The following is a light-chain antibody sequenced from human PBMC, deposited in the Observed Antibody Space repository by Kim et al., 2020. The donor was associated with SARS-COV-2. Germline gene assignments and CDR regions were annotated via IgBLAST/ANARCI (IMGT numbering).Light chain of an antibody. V-gene: IGKV4-1*01. CDR2: GAS. Sequence: RDTHNCTASQSVLSSSNNKNYLAWYQQKPGQPPKLLIYGASTRESGVPDRFSGSGSGTDFTLTISSLQAEDVAVYYCQQYYSTPYTFGQGTKLEI. CDR1: QSVLSSSNNKNY. J-gene: IGKJ2*01. CDR3: QQYYSTPYT.